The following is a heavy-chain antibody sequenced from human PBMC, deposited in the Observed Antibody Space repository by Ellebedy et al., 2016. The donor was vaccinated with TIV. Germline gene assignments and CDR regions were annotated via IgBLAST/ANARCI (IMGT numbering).Heavy chain of an antibody. CDR2: IKQDGSEK. CDR3: ARDILLYDFWSGYSGGAFDI. J-gene: IGHJ3*02. V-gene: IGHV3-7*01. Sequence: GGSLRLSXAASGFTFSSYWMSWVRQAPGKGLEWVANIKQDGSEKYYVDSVKGRFTISRDNAKNSLYLQMNSLRAEDTAVYYCARDILLYDFWSGYSGGAFDIWGQGTMVTVSS. CDR1: GFTFSSYW. D-gene: IGHD3-3*01.